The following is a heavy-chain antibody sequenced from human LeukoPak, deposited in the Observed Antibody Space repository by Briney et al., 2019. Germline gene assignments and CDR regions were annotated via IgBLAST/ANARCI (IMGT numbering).Heavy chain of an antibody. V-gene: IGHV3-30*02. CDR2: IRYDGNNK. CDR3: VKTDTYYYDSSGYYY. Sequence: GGSLRLSCAASGFTFSSYSMHWVRQAPGKGLNWVAFIRYDGNNKYYADSVKGRFTISRDNSKNTLYLQMNSLRAEDTAVYYCVKTDTYYYDSSGYYYWGQGTLVTVSS. J-gene: IGHJ4*02. D-gene: IGHD3-22*01. CDR1: GFTFSSYS.